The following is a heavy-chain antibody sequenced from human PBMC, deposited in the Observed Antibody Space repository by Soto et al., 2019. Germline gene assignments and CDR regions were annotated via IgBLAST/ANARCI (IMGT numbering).Heavy chain of an antibody. CDR3: AKVGIAAAGTQGYYYYGMDV. CDR1: GFTFSSYG. V-gene: IGHV3-30*18. J-gene: IGHJ6*02. Sequence: GGSLRLSCAASGFTFSSYGMHWVRQAPGKGLEWVAVISYDGSNKYYADSVKGRFTISRDNSKNTLYLQMNSLRAEDTAVYYCAKVGIAAAGTQGYYYYGMDVWVQGTTVTVSS. CDR2: ISYDGSNK. D-gene: IGHD6-13*01.